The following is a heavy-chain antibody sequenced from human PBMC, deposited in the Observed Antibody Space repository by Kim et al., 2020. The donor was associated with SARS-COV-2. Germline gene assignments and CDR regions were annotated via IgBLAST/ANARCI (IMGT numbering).Heavy chain of an antibody. J-gene: IGHJ6*01. CDR2: IHYTGST. Sequence: SETLSLTCTVSGGSISTHWWSWIRQPPGKGLEWIAYIHYTGSTQHNPSLKSRVTISVDTPKNQVSLKLISVTAADTAVYYCAREGRNYTTTLYESYNGM. CDR3: AREGRNYTTTLYESYNGM. D-gene: IGHD4-4*01. V-gene: IGHV4-59*11. CDR1: GGSISTHW.